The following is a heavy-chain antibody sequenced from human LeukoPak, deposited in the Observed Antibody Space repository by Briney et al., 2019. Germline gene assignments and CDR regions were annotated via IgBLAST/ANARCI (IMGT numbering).Heavy chain of an antibody. CDR2: IYYSGST. Sequence: SETLSLTCTVSGGSISSSSYYWGWIRQPPGKGLERIGSIYYSGSTNYNPSLKSRVTISVDTSKNQFSLKLSSVTAADTAVYYCAREGPLGSSWFGYNWFDPWGQGTLVTVSS. CDR3: AREGPLGSSWFGYNWFDP. CDR1: GGSISSSSYY. J-gene: IGHJ5*02. V-gene: IGHV4-39*07. D-gene: IGHD6-13*01.